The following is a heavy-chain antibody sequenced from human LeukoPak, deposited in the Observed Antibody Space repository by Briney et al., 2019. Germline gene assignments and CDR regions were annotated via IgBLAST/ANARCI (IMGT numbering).Heavy chain of an antibody. CDR2: VYYSGSI. Sequence: SETLSLTCSVSGDSITSGAYYWAWLRQPPGKGLEWIGSVYYSGSIKYNPSLKGRVSISRDMSKNQFSLNLNSVNATGTAVYYCARRDYAAWFDPWGQGTLVTVSS. J-gene: IGHJ5*02. CDR3: ARRDYAAWFDP. V-gene: IGHV4-39*07. D-gene: IGHD4/OR15-4a*01. CDR1: GDSITSGAYY.